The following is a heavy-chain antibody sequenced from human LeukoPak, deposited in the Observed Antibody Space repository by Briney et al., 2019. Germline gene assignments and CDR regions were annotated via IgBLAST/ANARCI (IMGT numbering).Heavy chain of an antibody. CDR2: INSDGSST. D-gene: IGHD6-19*01. J-gene: IGHJ4*02. CDR1: GFXFSSYW. V-gene: IGHV3-74*01. CDR3: ARVRFGYSSIPFDY. Sequence: PGGSLRLSCAASGFXFSSYWIHWVRQAPGKGLLWVSRINSDGSSTSYADSVKGRFTISRDNAKNTLYLQMNSLRAEDTAVYYCARVRFGYSSIPFDYWGQGTLVTVSS.